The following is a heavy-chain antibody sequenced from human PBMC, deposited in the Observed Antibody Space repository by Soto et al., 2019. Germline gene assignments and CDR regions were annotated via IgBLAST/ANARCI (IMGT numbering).Heavy chain of an antibody. J-gene: IGHJ4*02. CDR3: ARHVVTAAGTWAL. CDR2: IYYSGST. V-gene: IGHV4-39*01. Sequence: SETLSLTCTVSGGSISSSSYYWGWIRQPPGKGLGWIGSIYYSGSTYYNPSLKSRVTISVDTSKNQFSLKLSSVTAADTAVYYCARHVVTAAGTWALWGQGTLVTVSS. CDR1: GGSISSSSYY. D-gene: IGHD6-13*01.